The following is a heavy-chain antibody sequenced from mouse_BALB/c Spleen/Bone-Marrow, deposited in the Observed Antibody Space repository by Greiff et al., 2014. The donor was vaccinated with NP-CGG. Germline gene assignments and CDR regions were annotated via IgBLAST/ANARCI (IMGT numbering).Heavy chain of an antibody. Sequence: EVQRVESGPDLVKPSQSLSLTCTVTGYSITSGYTWHWIRQFPGNTLEWMGYIHYSGTTNYNPSLKSRISITRDTSKNQFSLQLNSVTTEDTATYYCAITTVVNAMDYWGQGTSVTASS. CDR1: GYSITSGYT. V-gene: IGHV3-1*02. CDR3: AITTVVNAMDY. CDR2: IHYSGTT. D-gene: IGHD1-1*01. J-gene: IGHJ4*01.